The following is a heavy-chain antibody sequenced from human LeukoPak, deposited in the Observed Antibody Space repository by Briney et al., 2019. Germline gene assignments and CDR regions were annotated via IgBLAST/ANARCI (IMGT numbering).Heavy chain of an antibody. CDR1: GYNFTNYW. D-gene: IGHD6-6*01. CDR2: IDPSDSYN. CDR3: ARAYSRSRFDY. Sequence: GESLGISCKGSGYNFTNYWISWVRQMHGKGLEWMGTIDPSDSYNNYSPSFQGHVTISADKSISTAYLQWSSLKASDTAMYYCARAYSRSRFDYWGQGTLVTVSS. J-gene: IGHJ4*02. V-gene: IGHV5-10-1*01.